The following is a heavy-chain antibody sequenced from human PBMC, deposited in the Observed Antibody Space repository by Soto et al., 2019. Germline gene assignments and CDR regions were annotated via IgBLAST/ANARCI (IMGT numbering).Heavy chain of an antibody. Sequence: QVQLVQSGAEVKKPGASVKVSCKASGYTFTSYGISWVRQAPGQGLEWMGWISSYNGNTNYAQKLQGRVTMTTDTSTSTAYRELRSLRSDDTAVYSSATEYGSGSRFDYWGQGTLVTVSS. CDR2: ISSYNGNT. V-gene: IGHV1-18*01. CDR1: GYTFTSYG. D-gene: IGHD3-10*01. J-gene: IGHJ4*02. CDR3: ATEYGSGSRFDY.